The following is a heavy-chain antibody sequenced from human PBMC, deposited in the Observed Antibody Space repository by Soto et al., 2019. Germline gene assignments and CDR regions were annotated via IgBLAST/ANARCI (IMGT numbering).Heavy chain of an antibody. V-gene: IGHV3-23*01. CDR1: GFTFSSYA. D-gene: IGHD3-10*01. Sequence: EVQLLESGGGLVQPGGSLRLSCAASGFTFSSYAMNWVRQAPGKGLEWVSAISGSGASTYYADSAKGRFTISRDNSKKTLYLQMSSLRADDSAVYFCARGSKDSYPGSRIFDFWGRGTLVTVSS. J-gene: IGHJ4*02. CDR3: ARGSKDSYPGSRIFDF. CDR2: ISGSGAST.